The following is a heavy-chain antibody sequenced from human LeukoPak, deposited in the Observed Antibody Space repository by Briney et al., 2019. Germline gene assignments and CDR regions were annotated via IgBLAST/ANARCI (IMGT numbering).Heavy chain of an antibody. D-gene: IGHD3-10*01. CDR1: GFTFSSYS. CDR2: ISSSSSYI. V-gene: IGHV3-21*01. CDR3: GSGMVRGVIMTDY. J-gene: IGHJ4*02. Sequence: GGSLRLSCAASGFTFSSYSMNWVRQAPGKGLEWVSSISSSSSYIYYADSVKGRFTISRDNAKNSLYLQMNSLRAEDTAVYYCGSGMVRGVIMTDYWGQGTLVTVSS.